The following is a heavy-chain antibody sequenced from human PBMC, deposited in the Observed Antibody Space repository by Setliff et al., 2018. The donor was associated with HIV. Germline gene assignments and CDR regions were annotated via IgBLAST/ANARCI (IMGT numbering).Heavy chain of an antibody. CDR1: GFTFDTYW. Sequence: GGSLRLSCAASGFTFDTYWMHWVRQAPGKGLVWVSRVSSDGSSKTYADSVKDRFTISRDNAKNTLYLQMNSLRAEDTAIYYCAKENGIDSYFHYWGQGTLVTVSS. V-gene: IGHV3-74*01. J-gene: IGHJ4*02. D-gene: IGHD1-26*01. CDR3: AKENGIDSYFHY. CDR2: VSSDGSSK.